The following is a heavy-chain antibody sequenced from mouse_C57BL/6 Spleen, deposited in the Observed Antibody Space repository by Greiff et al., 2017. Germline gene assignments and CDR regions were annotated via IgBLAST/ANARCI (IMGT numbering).Heavy chain of an antibody. CDR2: INPSNGGT. CDR1: GYTFTSYW. D-gene: IGHD1-1*01. Sequence: QVQLQQPGTELVKPGASVKLSCKASGYTFTSYWMHWVKQRPGQGLEWIGNINPSNGGTNYNEKFKSKATLSVDKSSSTAYMQLSSLTSKDSAVYYCAREVFYYGSRGYFDYWGQGTTLTVSS. V-gene: IGHV1-53*01. J-gene: IGHJ2*01. CDR3: AREVFYYGSRGYFDY.